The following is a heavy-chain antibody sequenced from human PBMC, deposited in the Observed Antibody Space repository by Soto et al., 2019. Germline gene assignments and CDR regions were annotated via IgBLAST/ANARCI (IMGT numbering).Heavy chain of an antibody. D-gene: IGHD4-17*01. CDR3: ASGLLTTLPY. Sequence: SETLSLTCAVSGGSISSGGYSWSWIRQPPGKGLEWIGYIYHSGSTYYNPSLKSRVTISVDRSKNQFSLKLSSVTAADTAVYYCASGLLTTLPYWGQGTLVTVSS. J-gene: IGHJ4*02. V-gene: IGHV4-30-2*01. CDR1: GGSISSGGYS. CDR2: IYHSGST.